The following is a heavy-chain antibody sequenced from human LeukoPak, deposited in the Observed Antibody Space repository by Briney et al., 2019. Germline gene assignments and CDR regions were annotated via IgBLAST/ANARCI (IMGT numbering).Heavy chain of an antibody. V-gene: IGHV4-34*01. CDR2: VNHGGGA. D-gene: IGHD4-17*01. CDR3: ARANAVTTVLFDL. J-gene: IGHJ2*01. Sequence: SETLSLTCAVYGGSFSGYYWSWIRQPPGKGLEWLGEVNHGGGANYNPSLKSRVTMSVDTSKNHFSLGLSSVTAADTAIYYCARANAVTTVLFDLWGRGTLVTVSS. CDR1: GGSFSGYY.